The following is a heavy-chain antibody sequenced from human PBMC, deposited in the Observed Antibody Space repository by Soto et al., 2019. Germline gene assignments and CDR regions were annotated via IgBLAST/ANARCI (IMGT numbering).Heavy chain of an antibody. CDR3: ASFTMVRGVINAFVYYYGMDV. CDR2: FDPEDGET. D-gene: IGHD3-10*01. CDR1: GYTLTELS. J-gene: IGHJ6*02. V-gene: IGHV1-24*01. Sequence: VSVKVSCKVSGYTLTELSMHWVRQAPGKKKEWMGGFDPEDGETIYAQKFQGRVTMTEDTSTDTAYMELSSLRSEDTAVYYCASFTMVRGVINAFVYYYGMDVWGQGTTVTVSS.